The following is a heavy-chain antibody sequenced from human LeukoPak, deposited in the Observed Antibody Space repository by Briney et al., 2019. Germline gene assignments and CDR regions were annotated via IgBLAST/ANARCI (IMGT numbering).Heavy chain of an antibody. CDR1: GFTFSSYV. V-gene: IGHV3-23*01. D-gene: IGHD1-26*01. CDR3: AKGVQELRGYFDY. CDR2: ISGSGGST. Sequence: GGSLRLSCAASGFTFSSYVLSWVRQAPGKGLDWVSGISGSGGSTYYADSVKGRFTISRYNSKNTLYLQMNSLRAEDTAVYYCAKGVQELRGYFDYWGQGTLVTVSS. J-gene: IGHJ4*02.